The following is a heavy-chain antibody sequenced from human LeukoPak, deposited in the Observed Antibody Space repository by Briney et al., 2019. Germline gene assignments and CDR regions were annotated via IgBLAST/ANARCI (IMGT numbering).Heavy chain of an antibody. CDR1: EGSFTSYY. J-gene: IGHJ5*02. Sequence: SETLSLTCVVDEGSFTSYYWSWLRQPPEKGLEWIGEIYHNGNTNYNPSLNSRVTISLDTSKSQFSLKLSSVTAADTAVYYCARHHYYSGSGISHWFDPWGQGTLVSASS. CDR3: ARHHYYSGSGISHWFDP. D-gene: IGHD3-10*01. V-gene: IGHV4-34*01. CDR2: IYHNGNT.